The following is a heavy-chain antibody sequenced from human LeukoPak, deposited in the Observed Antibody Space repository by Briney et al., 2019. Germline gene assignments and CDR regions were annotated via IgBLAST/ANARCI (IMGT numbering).Heavy chain of an antibody. CDR2: ISGSGGST. CDR1: GFTFSSYA. V-gene: IGHV3-23*01. Sequence: GGSLILSCAASGFTFSSYAMSWVRQAPGKGLEWVSAISGSGGSTYYADSVKGRFTISRDNSKNTLYLQMNSLRAEDTAVYYCARAQQLVRWFDPWGQGTLVTVSS. J-gene: IGHJ5*02. D-gene: IGHD6-13*01. CDR3: ARAQQLVRWFDP.